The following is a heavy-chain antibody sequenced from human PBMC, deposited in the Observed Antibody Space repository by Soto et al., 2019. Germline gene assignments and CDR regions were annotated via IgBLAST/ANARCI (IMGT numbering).Heavy chain of an antibody. Sequence: SVTLSHTWTVADGSISSYCWSCIRQPSGKGLEWIGYIYYSGSTNYNPSLKSRVTISVDTSKNQFSLKLSSVTAADTAVYYCARAENYYDSSGYYYMGFDYWGQGTLVTV. CDR3: ARAENYYDSSGYYYMGFDY. CDR1: DGSISSYC. J-gene: IGHJ4*02. V-gene: IGHV4-59*01. D-gene: IGHD3-22*01. CDR2: IYYSGST.